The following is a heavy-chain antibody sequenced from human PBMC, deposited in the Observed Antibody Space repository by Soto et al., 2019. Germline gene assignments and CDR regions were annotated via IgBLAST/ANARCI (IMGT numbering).Heavy chain of an antibody. CDR2: ISYDGSNK. D-gene: IGHD1-7*01. CDR3: AKGDLFSLTGTPLDY. Sequence: QVQLVESGGGVVQPGRSLRLSCAASGFTFSSYGMHWVRQAPGKGLEWVAVISYDGSNKYYADSVKGRFTISRDNSKNTLHLQMNSLRAEDTAVYYCAKGDLFSLTGTPLDYWGQGTLVTVSS. J-gene: IGHJ4*02. V-gene: IGHV3-30*18. CDR1: GFTFSSYG.